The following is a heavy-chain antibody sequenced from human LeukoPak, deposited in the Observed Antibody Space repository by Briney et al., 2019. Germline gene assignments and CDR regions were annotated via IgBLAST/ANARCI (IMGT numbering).Heavy chain of an antibody. CDR3: ARGESPDSSSWYYFDY. V-gene: IGHV3-30-3*01. J-gene: IGHJ4*02. CDR2: ISYDGSNK. CDR1: GFTFSSYA. Sequence: GRSLRLSCAASGFTFSSYAMHWVRQAPGKGLEWVAVISYDGSNKYYADSVKGRFTISRDNSKYTLYLQMNSLRAEDTAVYYCARGESPDSSSWYYFDYWGQGTLVTVSS. D-gene: IGHD6-13*01.